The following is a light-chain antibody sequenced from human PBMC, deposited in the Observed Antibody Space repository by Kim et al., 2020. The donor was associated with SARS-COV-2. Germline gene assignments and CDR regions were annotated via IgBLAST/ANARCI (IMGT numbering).Light chain of an antibody. CDR1: GIDVGSYNY. V-gene: IGLV2-14*03. CDR3: NSYTISSTLV. Sequence: GQSTTISCTGTGIDVGSYNYLAWDQQHPGKAPKLVMYDVSYRPSVVSSRFSGSKSGNTASLTISGLQAEDEADYYCNSYTISSTLVFGGGTQLTVL. J-gene: IGLJ2*01. CDR2: DVS.